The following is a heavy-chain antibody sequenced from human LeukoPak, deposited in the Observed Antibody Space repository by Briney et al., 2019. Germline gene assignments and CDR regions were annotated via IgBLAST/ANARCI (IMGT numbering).Heavy chain of an antibody. D-gene: IGHD6-19*01. V-gene: IGHV3-23*01. Sequence: GGSLRLSCAASGFTFSSYAMSWVRQAPGKGLEWVSAISGSGGSTYYADSVKGRFTISRDNSKNTLYLQMNSLRAEDTAVYYCATSEYRSGWYFFDYWGQGTLVTVSS. CDR2: ISGSGGST. CDR3: ATSEYRSGWYFFDY. CDR1: GFTFSSYA. J-gene: IGHJ4*02.